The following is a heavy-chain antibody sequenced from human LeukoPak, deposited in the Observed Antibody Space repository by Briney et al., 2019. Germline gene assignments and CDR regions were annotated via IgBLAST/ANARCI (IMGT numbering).Heavy chain of an antibody. V-gene: IGHV3-15*01. J-gene: IGHJ4*02. CDR1: GFTFSNAW. Sequence: GGSLRLSCAASGFTFSNAWMSWVRQAPGKGLEWVGRIKSKTDGGTTDYAAPVEGRFTISRDDSKNTLYLQMNSLKTEDTAVYYCTSPTTYYYGSGSFLWGQGTLVTVSS. D-gene: IGHD3-10*01. CDR3: TSPTTYYYGSGSFL. CDR2: IKSKTDGGTT.